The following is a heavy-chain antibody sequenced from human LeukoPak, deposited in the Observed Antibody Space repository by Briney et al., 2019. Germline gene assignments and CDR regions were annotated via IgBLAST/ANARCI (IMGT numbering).Heavy chain of an antibody. CDR3: ARRRSGSSWRDC. CDR1: GFTFSSYS. CDR2: ISSSSSYI. Sequence: GGSLRLSCAASGFTFSSYSMNWVRQAPGKGLEWVSSISSSSSYIYYADSVKGRFTISRDNAKNSLYLQMNSLRAEDTAVYYCARRRSGSSWRDCWGQGTLVTVSS. D-gene: IGHD6-13*01. J-gene: IGHJ4*02. V-gene: IGHV3-21*01.